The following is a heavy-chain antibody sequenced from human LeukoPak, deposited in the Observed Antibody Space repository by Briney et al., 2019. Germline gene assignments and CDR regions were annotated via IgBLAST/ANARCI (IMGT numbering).Heavy chain of an antibody. V-gene: IGHV3-74*01. J-gene: IGHJ4*02. CDR1: GFTFRNYW. CDR2: ITNDGSGA. Sequence: PGGSLRLSCTASGFTFRNYWLHWVRQAPGRGLVWVSRITNDGSGATYADSVKGRFTISRDNAKNTVYLQMNSLRAEDTAVYYCARDIATTPVYWGQGTLVTVPS. D-gene: IGHD5-12*01. CDR3: ARDIATTPVY.